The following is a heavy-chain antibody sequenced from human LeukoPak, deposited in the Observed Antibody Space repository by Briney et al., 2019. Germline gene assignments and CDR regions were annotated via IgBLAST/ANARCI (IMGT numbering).Heavy chain of an antibody. Sequence: SETLSLTRTVTGGSISSYYWSWIRQPAGKGLEWIGRIYTSGSTNYNPSLKSRVTISVDTSKNQFSLKLSSVTAADTAVYYCARRGWSRPSFDYWGQGTLVTVSS. V-gene: IGHV4-4*07. CDR2: IYTSGST. D-gene: IGHD2-15*01. CDR1: GGSISSYY. J-gene: IGHJ4*02. CDR3: ARRGWSRPSFDY.